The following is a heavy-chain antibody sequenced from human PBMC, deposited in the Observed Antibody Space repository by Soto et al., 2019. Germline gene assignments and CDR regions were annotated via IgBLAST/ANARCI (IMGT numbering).Heavy chain of an antibody. Sequence: GGSLRLSCAASGFTFSSYAMHWVRQAPGKGLEWVAVISYDGSNKYYADSVKGRFTISRDNSKNTLYLQMNSLRAEDTAVYYCASFADPIAVAGTSGGEDYWGQGTLVTVSS. CDR2: ISYDGSNK. CDR1: GFTFSSYA. V-gene: IGHV3-30-3*01. CDR3: ASFADPIAVAGTSGGEDY. D-gene: IGHD6-19*01. J-gene: IGHJ4*02.